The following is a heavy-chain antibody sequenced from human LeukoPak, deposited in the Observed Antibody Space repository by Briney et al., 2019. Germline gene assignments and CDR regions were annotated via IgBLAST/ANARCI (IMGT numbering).Heavy chain of an antibody. Sequence: PSETLSLTCAVYGGSFSGYYWSWIRQPPGKGLEWIGEISHSGSTNYNPSLKSRVTISVDTSKNQFSLKLSSVTAADTAVYYCARADMVRGVIGYWGQGTLVTVSS. J-gene: IGHJ4*02. V-gene: IGHV4-34*01. CDR1: GGSFSGYY. D-gene: IGHD3-10*01. CDR2: ISHSGST. CDR3: ARADMVRGVIGY.